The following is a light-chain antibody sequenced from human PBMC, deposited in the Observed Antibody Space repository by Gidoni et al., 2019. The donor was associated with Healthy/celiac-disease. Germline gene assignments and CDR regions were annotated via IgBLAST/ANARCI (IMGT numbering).Light chain of an antibody. CDR1: QSVLYSSNNKNY. CDR2: WAA. CDR3: QQYYSTPLT. Sequence: DIVMTQSPDSLAVSLGERATINCKSSQSVLYSSNNKNYLAWYQQKPGQPPKLLISWAATRESGVPDRFIGGGSGTDFSLTISSLQAEDVAVYYCQQYYSTPLTFGGGTKVEIK. V-gene: IGKV4-1*01. J-gene: IGKJ4*01.